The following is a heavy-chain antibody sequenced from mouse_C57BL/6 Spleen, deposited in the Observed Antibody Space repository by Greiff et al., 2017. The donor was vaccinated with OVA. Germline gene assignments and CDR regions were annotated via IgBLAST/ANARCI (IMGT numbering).Heavy chain of an antibody. CDR1: GYAFSSYW. Sequence: QVQLQQSGAELVKPGASVKISCKASGYAFSSYWMNWVKQRPGKGLEWIGQIYPGDGDTNYNGKFKGKATLTADTSSSTAYMQLSSLTSEDSAVYFCARCHPDYAMDYWGQGTSVTVSS. J-gene: IGHJ4*01. D-gene: IGHD6-1*01. CDR2: IYPGDGDT. V-gene: IGHV1-80*01. CDR3: ARCHPDYAMDY.